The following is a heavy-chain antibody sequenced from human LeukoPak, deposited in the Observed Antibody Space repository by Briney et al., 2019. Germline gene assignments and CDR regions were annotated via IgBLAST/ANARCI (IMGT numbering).Heavy chain of an antibody. D-gene: IGHD4-23*01. J-gene: IGHJ6*02. V-gene: IGHV3-30*18. CDR1: GFTFSSYG. Sequence: GGSLRLSCAASGFTFSSYGMHWVRQAPGKGLEWVAVILYDGSNKYYADSVKGRFTISRDNSKNTLYLQMNSLRAEDTAVYYCAKDDYGGNSPYYYFYYGMDVWGQGTTVTVSS. CDR3: AKDDYGGNSPYYYFYYGMDV. CDR2: ILYDGSNK.